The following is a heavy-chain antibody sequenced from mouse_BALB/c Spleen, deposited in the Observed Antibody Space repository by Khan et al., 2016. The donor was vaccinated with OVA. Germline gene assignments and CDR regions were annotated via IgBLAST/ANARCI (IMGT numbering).Heavy chain of an antibody. CDR2: IWAGGST. CDR3: DRLEDI. D-gene: IGHD1-3*01. CDR1: GFSLTSYG. J-gene: IGHJ2*01. V-gene: IGHV2-9*02. Sequence: QVQLKESGPGLVAPSQSLSITCTVSGFSLTSYGVHWVRQPPGKGLELLGVIWAGGSTNYNSALMSSLSISKDNSKSQVFLKKNSQQTDETAMYYWDRLEDIWGQGTTRKGSS.